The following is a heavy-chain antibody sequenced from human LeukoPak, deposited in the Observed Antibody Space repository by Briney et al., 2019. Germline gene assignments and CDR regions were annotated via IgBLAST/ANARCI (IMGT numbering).Heavy chain of an antibody. CDR1: GFTFSSYW. D-gene: IGHD5-12*01. CDR3: ARKSGPIVATPFDY. Sequence: PGGSLRLSCAASGFTFSSYWMSWVRQAPGKGLEWVANIKQDGSEKYYVDSVKGRFTISRDNAKNSLYLQMNSLRAEDTAVYYCARKSGPIVATPFDYWGQGTLVTVSS. V-gene: IGHV3-7*01. CDR2: IKQDGSEK. J-gene: IGHJ4*02.